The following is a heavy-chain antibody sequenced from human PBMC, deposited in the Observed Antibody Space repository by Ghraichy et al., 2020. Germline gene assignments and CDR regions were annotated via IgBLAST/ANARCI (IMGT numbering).Heavy chain of an antibody. J-gene: IGHJ6*02. D-gene: IGHD6-6*01. CDR1: GYTFTSYY. CDR3: ARDMSARPATSRRSYYYYGMDG. CDR2: INPSGGST. V-gene: IGHV1-46*01. Sequence: ASVKVSCKASGYTFTSYYMHWVRQAPGQGLEWMGIINPSGGSTSYAQKFQGRVTMTRDTSTSTVYMELSSLRSEDTAVYYCARDMSARPATSRRSYYYYGMDGWGQGTTVTVSS.